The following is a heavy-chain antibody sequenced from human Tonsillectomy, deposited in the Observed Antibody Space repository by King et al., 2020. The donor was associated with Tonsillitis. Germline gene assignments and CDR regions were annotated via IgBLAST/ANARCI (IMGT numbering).Heavy chain of an antibody. V-gene: IGHV3-23*04. CDR1: GFTFSSYA. CDR3: AKGAPGIAVAGSGAFDY. D-gene: IGHD6-19*01. CDR2: ISGSGGST. J-gene: IGHJ4*02. Sequence: VQLVESGGGWVQPGGSLRLSCAASGFTFSSYAMSWVRQAPGKGLEWLSGISGSGGSTYYADSMKDRFTISRDNSNNTLYLQMNSLRAEDTAVYYCAKGAPGIAVAGSGAFDYWGQGTLVTVSS.